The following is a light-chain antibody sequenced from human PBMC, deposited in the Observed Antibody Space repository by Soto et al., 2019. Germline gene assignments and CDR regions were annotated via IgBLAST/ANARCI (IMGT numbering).Light chain of an antibody. J-gene: IGLJ2*01. CDR3: GADHGSGSDSV. CDR2: VGADGVVG. V-gene: IGLV9-49*01. CDR1: SGYSNYK. Sequence: QLVLTQPPSASASLGDSVTLTCTLSSGYSNYKVDWYQQRPGKGPRFVMRVGADGVVGSKGDGIPDRFSVLGSGLNRYLTIKNIQEEDESDYHCGADHGSGSDSVFGGGTKLTVL.